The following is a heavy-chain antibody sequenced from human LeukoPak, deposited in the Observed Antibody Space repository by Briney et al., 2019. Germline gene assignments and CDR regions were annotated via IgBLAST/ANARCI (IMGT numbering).Heavy chain of an antibody. J-gene: IGHJ6*03. Sequence: SETLSLSCTVSGYSISSGYYWGWIRQPPGKGLEWIGSIYHSGSTYYNPSLKSRVTISVDTSKNQFSLKLSSVTAADTAVYYCAMIVGATDYYYYMDVWGKGTTVTVSS. D-gene: IGHD1-26*01. CDR2: IYHSGST. CDR3: AMIVGATDYYYYMDV. V-gene: IGHV4-38-2*02. CDR1: GYSISSGYY.